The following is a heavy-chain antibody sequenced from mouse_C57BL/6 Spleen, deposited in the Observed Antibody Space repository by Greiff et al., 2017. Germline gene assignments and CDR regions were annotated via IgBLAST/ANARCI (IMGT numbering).Heavy chain of an antibody. CDR2: ISNGGGST. CDR1: GFTFSDYY. Sequence: EVKVEESGGGLVQPGGSLKLSCAASGFTFSDYYMYWVRQTPEKRLEWVAYISNGGGSTYYPDTVKGRFTISRDNAKNTLYLQMSRLKSEDTAMYYCARPYYGYDNAMDYWGQGTSVTVSS. J-gene: IGHJ4*01. V-gene: IGHV5-12*01. D-gene: IGHD2-9*01. CDR3: ARPYYGYDNAMDY.